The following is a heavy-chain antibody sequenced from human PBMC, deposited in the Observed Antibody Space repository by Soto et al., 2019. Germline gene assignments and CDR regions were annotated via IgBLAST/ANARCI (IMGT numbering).Heavy chain of an antibody. D-gene: IGHD3-9*01. CDR2: IYYRGNA. CDR1: DDSINSDKYY. Sequence: TSETLSLTCSVSDDSINSDKYYWGWIRQPPGKGLEWIGSIYYRGNAYYNPSLQTRVTISLDKFKSQFSLKLNSVTAADSAVYFCARLEGLATISYYFDFWGPGALVTVSS. V-gene: IGHV4-39*01. J-gene: IGHJ4*02. CDR3: ARLEGLATISYYFDF.